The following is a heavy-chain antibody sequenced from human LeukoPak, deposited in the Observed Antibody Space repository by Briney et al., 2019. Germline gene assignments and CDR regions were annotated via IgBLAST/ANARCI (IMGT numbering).Heavy chain of an antibody. Sequence: PSETLFLTCTVSVGSINSYYWSWIRQPPGGGLEWVGYIYCSGSTNYNSSLKSRVTISVDTPKNQFSLKLSSVTAADTAVYYCARVIGYCSSISCYRVYYGMDVWGQGTTVTVSS. J-gene: IGHJ6*02. V-gene: IGHV4-59*01. D-gene: IGHD2-2*02. CDR2: IYCSGST. CDR3: ARVIGYCSSISCYRVYYGMDV. CDR1: VGSINSYY.